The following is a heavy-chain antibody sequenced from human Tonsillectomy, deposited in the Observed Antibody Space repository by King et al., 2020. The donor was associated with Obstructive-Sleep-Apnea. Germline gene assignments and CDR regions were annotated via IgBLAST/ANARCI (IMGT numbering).Heavy chain of an antibody. CDR2: IDPSDSYT. J-gene: IGHJ6*02. D-gene: IGHD3-10*01. V-gene: IGHV5-10-1*03. CDR3: ARLGPNYGSGHYLDNYYYYGMDV. Sequence: VQLVESGAEVKKPGESLRISCKGSGYSFTSYWISWVRQMPGKGLEWMGRIDPSDSYTNYSPSFQDHVTISADKSISTAYLQWSSLKASDTAMYYCARLGPNYGSGHYLDNYYYYGMDVWGQGTTVTVSS. CDR1: GYSFTSYW.